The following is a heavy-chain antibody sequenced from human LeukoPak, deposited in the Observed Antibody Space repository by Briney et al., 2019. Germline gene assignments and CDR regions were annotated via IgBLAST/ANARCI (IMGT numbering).Heavy chain of an antibody. J-gene: IGHJ4*02. V-gene: IGHV3-7*01. CDR1: GGSISSYY. CDR3: ARLYADVTIFDY. CDR2: INQDESAK. Sequence: EASETLSLTCTASGGSISSYYWSWVRQAPGKGLEWVANINQDESAKYYVDSVRGRFTISRDNAKNSLYLQMNSLRAEDTAVYYCARLYADVTIFDYWGQGTLVTVSS. D-gene: IGHD4-17*01.